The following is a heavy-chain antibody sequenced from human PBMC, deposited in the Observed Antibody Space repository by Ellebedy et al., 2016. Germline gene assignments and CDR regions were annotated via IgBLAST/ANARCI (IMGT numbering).Heavy chain of an antibody. CDR3: ARYYYDSSGYYSDY. D-gene: IGHD3-22*01. CDR1: GGTFSSYA. CDR2: IIPIFGTA. V-gene: IGHV1-69*13. Sequence: SVKVSXXASGGTFSSYAISWVRQAPGQGLEWMGGIIPIFGTANYAQKFQGRVTITADESTSTAYMELSSLRSEDTAVYYCARYYYDSSGYYSDYWGQGTLVTVSS. J-gene: IGHJ4*02.